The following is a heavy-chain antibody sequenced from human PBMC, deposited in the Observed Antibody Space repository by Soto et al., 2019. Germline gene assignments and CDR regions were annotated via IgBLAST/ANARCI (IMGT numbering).Heavy chain of an antibody. V-gene: IGHV1-46*01. CDR3: ARWVVAPPCGMDV. D-gene: IGHD2-15*01. CDR2: INPSRGST. CDR1: GYTFTSYY. J-gene: IGHJ6*02. Sequence: ASVKVSCKASGYTFTSYYMHWVRQAPGQGLEWMGIINPSRGSTSYAKKFQGRVTMTRDPSTSTVYMELSSLRSEDTAVYYCARWVVAPPCGMDVSGQGTTFPVSS.